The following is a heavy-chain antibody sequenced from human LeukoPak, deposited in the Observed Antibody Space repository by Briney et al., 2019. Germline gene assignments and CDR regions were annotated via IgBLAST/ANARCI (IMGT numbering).Heavy chain of an antibody. D-gene: IGHD6-13*01. V-gene: IGHV3-30*02. CDR2: VRYDGGNK. J-gene: IGHJ3*02. CDR3: ARFIASPGPDAFDI. Sequence: HSGGSLRLSCAASGFTFSNYGMHWVRQAPGKGLEWVAFVRYDGGNKYYADSVKGRFTISRDNSKNTLYLQMNSLRADETAVYFCARFIASPGPDAFDIWGQGTLVTVSS. CDR1: GFTFSNYG.